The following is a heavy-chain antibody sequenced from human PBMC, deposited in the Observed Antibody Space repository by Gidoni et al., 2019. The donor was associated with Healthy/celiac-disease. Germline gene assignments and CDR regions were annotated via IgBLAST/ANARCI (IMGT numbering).Heavy chain of an antibody. Sequence: EVHLVQSGAEVKKPGASLKISCKGSGYSFTSYWLGWVRQMHGKGLEWMGSIYPGDADTRYSPSFQGQVTISADKSISTAYLQWSSLKASDTAMYYCARLETGSAGAFDIWGQGTMVTVFS. CDR2: IYPGDADT. CDR1: GYSFTSYW. D-gene: IGHD2-21*02. J-gene: IGHJ3*02. CDR3: ARLETGSAGAFDI. V-gene: IGHV5-51*03.